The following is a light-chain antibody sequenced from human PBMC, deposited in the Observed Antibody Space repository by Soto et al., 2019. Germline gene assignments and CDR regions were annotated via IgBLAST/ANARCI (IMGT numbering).Light chain of an antibody. CDR3: QQYNYYWT. J-gene: IGKJ1*01. CDR1: QSISSW. Sequence: DIQMTQSPSTLSAAAGDRVTITCRASQSISSWLAWYQHKPGKAPRLLIHDASSLESGVPARFSGSGSGTEFTLSISSLQPDDFATYYCQQYNYYWTFGQGTKVDIK. CDR2: DAS. V-gene: IGKV1-5*01.